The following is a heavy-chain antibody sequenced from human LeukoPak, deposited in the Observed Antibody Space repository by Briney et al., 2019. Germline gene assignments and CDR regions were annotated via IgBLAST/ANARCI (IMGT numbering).Heavy chain of an antibody. J-gene: IGHJ4*02. CDR3: AREGISAAGTGGYFNY. D-gene: IGHD6-13*01. CDR2: IYHSGST. V-gene: IGHV4-30-2*01. Sequence: SQTLSLTCTVSGGSISSGGYYWSWIRQPPGKGLEWIVHIYHSGSTYYNPSLKSRVTISVDRSKNQFSLILSSVTAADTAVYYCAREGISAAGTGGYFNYWGQGTLVTVSS. CDR1: GGSISSGGYY.